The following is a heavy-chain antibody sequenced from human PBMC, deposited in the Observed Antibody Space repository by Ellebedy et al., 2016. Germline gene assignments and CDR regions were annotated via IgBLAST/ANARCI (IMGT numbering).Heavy chain of an antibody. J-gene: IGHJ2*01. V-gene: IGHV4-59*13. CDR1: GGSISSYY. CDR3: ARGIAAAGTTVHHWYFDL. D-gene: IGHD6-13*01. Sequence: SETLSLTXTASGGSISSYYWSWIRQPPGKGLEWIGFIYYSGSTNYNSSLKSRVIISLDTSKNQFSLRLNSVTAADTAVYYCARGIAAAGTTVHHWYFDLWGRGTLVTVSS. CDR2: IYYSGST.